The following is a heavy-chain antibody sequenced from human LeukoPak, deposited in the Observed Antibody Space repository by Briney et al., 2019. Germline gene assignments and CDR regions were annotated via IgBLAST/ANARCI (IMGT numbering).Heavy chain of an antibody. Sequence: EASVKVSCKVSGYTLTELSMHWVRQAPGKGLEWMGGFDPEDGETIYAQKFQGRVTMTEDTSTDTAYMELSSLRSEYTAVYYCATPGQLVHGLDYWGQGTLVTVSS. CDR2: FDPEDGET. D-gene: IGHD6-13*01. CDR1: GYTLTELS. CDR3: ATPGQLVHGLDY. V-gene: IGHV1-24*01. J-gene: IGHJ4*02.